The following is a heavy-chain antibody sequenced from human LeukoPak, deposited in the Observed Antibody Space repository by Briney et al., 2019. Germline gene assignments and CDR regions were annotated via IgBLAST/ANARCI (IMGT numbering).Heavy chain of an antibody. Sequence: GWSLRLSCAASGFTFSSYWMHWVGQAPGKGLVCVSRIKSDGSSTSYADSVKGRLTISRDDAKNTLYLQMNSLRAEDTAVYYCARAYNSHFDYWGQGALVTVSS. V-gene: IGHV3-74*01. CDR3: ARAYNSHFDY. D-gene: IGHD1-1*01. CDR2: IKSDGSST. J-gene: IGHJ4*02. CDR1: GFTFSSYW.